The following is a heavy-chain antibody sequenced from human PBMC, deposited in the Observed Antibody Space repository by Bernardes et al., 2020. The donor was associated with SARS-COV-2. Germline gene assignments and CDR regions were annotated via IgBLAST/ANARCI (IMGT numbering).Heavy chain of an antibody. V-gene: IGHV3-9*01. CDR1: GFTFDDYA. CDR3: ARDLGYCTNGVCSP. Sequence: GGSLRLSCAASGFTFDDYAMHWVRQAPGKGLEWVSGISWNGGDIGYADSVKGRFTISRDNARNSLYLQMNSLRAEDTAMYYCARDLGYCTNGVCSPWGQGTLVTVSS. CDR2: ISWNGGDI. D-gene: IGHD2-8*01. J-gene: IGHJ5*02.